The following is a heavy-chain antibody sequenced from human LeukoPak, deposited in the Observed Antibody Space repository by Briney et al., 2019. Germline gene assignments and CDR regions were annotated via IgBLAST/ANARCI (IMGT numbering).Heavy chain of an antibody. CDR1: GINFADYA. V-gene: IGHV3-43*02. J-gene: IGHJ4*02. Sequence: GGSLRLFCVVSGINFADYAMHLVRQAPGKGLEWVSLIRADGGSTFSADSVKGRFSISRDNSKHSLYLQMNSLRSEDTAMYYCAKESGKFDYWGQGTLVAVSS. CDR2: IRADGGST. CDR3: AKESGKFDY.